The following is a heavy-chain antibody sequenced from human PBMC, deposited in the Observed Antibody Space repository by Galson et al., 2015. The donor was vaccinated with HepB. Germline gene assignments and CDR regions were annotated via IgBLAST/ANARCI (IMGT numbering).Heavy chain of an antibody. CDR1: GGSISSYY. Sequence: LSLTCTVSGGSISSYYWSWIRQPPGKGLEWIGYIYYSGSTNYNPSLKSRVTISVDTSKNQFSLKLSSVTAADTAVYYCARDGGDYGDYVGFDYWGQGTLVTVSS. D-gene: IGHD4-17*01. CDR2: IYYSGST. V-gene: IGHV4-59*01. J-gene: IGHJ4*02. CDR3: ARDGGDYGDYVGFDY.